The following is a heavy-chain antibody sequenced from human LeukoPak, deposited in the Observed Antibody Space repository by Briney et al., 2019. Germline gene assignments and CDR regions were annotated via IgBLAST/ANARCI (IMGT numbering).Heavy chain of an antibody. CDR2: IRFDGSNK. J-gene: IGHJ3*02. CDR3: VKDRYWNDDDDAFDI. D-gene: IGHD1-1*01. V-gene: IGHV3-30*02. CDR1: GFTFSSYG. Sequence: GGSLRLSCAASGFTFSSYGKHWVPQAPGKGLEWVAFIRFDGSNKYYADSVKGRLTISRDNFKNTLYRQMNSLRAEDTAVYYCVKDRYWNDDDDAFDIWGQGTMVTVSS.